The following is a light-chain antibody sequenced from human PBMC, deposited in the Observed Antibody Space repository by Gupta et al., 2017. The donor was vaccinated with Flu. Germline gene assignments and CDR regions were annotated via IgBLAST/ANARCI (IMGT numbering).Light chain of an antibody. CDR2: AAS. V-gene: IGKV3-20*01. Sequence: DTATLSCRASQRLSDTYLAWYHQKPGQAPRLLIYAASTRATDIPDRFSGSGSGTDFSLTITRLAPEDFGVYYCQQYDRSPLTFGGGTTVE. J-gene: IGKJ4*01. CDR1: QRLSDTY. CDR3: QQYDRSPLT.